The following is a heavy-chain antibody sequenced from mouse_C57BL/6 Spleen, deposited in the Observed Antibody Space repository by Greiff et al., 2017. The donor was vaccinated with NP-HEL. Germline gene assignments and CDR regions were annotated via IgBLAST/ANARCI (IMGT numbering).Heavy chain of an antibody. CDR2: ISYDGSN. D-gene: IGHD2-5*01. V-gene: IGHV3-6*01. J-gene: IGHJ3*01. CDR3: ARRSNSGAWFAY. CDR1: GYSITSGYY. Sequence: EVKLLESGPGLVKPSQSLSLTCSVTGYSITSGYYWNWIRQFPGNKLAWMGYISYDGSNNYNPSLNNRISITRDTSKNQFFLKLNSVTTEDTATYYCARRSNSGAWFAYWGQGTLVTVSA.